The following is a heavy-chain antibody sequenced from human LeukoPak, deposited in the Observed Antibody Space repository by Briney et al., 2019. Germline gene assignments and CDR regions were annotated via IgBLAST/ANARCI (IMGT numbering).Heavy chain of an antibody. Sequence: GGSLRLSCAASGFTFSSYGMHWVRQAPGKGLEWVAVISYDGSNKYYADFVKGRFTISRDNSKNTLYLQMNSLRAEDTAVYYCANGCSGGSCYLGYFQHWGQGTLVTVSS. V-gene: IGHV3-30*18. J-gene: IGHJ1*01. CDR2: ISYDGSNK. CDR1: GFTFSSYG. D-gene: IGHD2-15*01. CDR3: ANGCSGGSCYLGYFQH.